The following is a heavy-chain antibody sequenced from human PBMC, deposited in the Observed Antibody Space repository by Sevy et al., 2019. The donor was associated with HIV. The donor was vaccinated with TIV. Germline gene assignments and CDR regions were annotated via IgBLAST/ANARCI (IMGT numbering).Heavy chain of an antibody. Sequence: GGSLRLSCATSGFTFGDFAMSWFRQAPGKGLEWVGFIRSKDYGGTTEYAASVKGRFTISRDDSKNIVYMRMNSLKTEDTAVYFCTRDGGGGNILASYYYHDTDVWGQGTTVTVSS. V-gene: IGHV3-49*03. CDR1: GFTFGDFA. D-gene: IGHD2-21*01. J-gene: IGHJ6*02. CDR3: TRDGGGGNILASYYYHDTDV. CDR2: IRSKDYGGTT.